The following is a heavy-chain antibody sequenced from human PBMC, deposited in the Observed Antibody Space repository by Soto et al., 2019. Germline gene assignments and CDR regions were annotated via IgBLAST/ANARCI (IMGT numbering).Heavy chain of an antibody. Sequence: ASVKVSCKASGYTFTGYYMHWVRQAPGQGLEWMGWINPNSGGTNYAQKFQGRVTMTRDTSISTAYMELSRLRSDDTAVYYCARDLSRYYDFWSGNYCYYGMDVWGQGTTVTVSS. V-gene: IGHV1-2*02. CDR3: ARDLSRYYDFWSGNYCYYGMDV. CDR1: GYTFTGYY. J-gene: IGHJ6*02. CDR2: INPNSGGT. D-gene: IGHD3-3*01.